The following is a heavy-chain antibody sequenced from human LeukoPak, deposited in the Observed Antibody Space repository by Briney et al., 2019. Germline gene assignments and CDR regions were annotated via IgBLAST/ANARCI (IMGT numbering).Heavy chain of an antibody. CDR1: GYTLTELS. Sequence: VASVKVSCKVSGYTLTELSMHWVRQAPGKGLEWMGGFDPEDGETIYAQKFQGRVTMTRDTSISTAYMELSRLRSDDTAVYYCARGDGSYSDYWGQGTLVTVSS. D-gene: IGHD1-26*01. CDR3: ARGDGSYSDY. CDR2: FDPEDGET. J-gene: IGHJ4*02. V-gene: IGHV1-24*01.